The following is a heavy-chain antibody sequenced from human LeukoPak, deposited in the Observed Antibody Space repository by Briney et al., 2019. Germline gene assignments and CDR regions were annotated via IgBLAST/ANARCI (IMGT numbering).Heavy chain of an antibody. D-gene: IGHD6-13*01. J-gene: IGHJ4*02. CDR2: INHSGST. CDR3: ARQGGYSSSWYSDY. V-gene: IGHV4-39*01. CDR1: GGSISSSSYY. Sequence: PSETLSLTCTVSGGSISSSSYYWGWIRQPPGKGLEWIGEINHSGSTNYNPSLKSRVTISVDTSKNQFSLKLSSVTAADTAVYYCARQGGYSSSWYSDYWGQGTLVTVSS.